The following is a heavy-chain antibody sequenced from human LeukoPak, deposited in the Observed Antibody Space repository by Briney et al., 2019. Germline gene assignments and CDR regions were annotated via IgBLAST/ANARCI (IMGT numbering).Heavy chain of an antibody. CDR2: IYTSGST. J-gene: IGHJ4*02. CDR1: GGSISGYY. CDR3: ARAYSRSYSHFDD. Sequence: SETLSLTCTVSGGSISGYYWSWIRQPPGKGLEWIGYIYTSGSTNYNPSLKSRVTISVDTSKNQFYLRLSSVAAAETAMYFCARAYSRSYSHFDDWGQGTLVTVSS. V-gene: IGHV4-4*09. D-gene: IGHD1-26*01.